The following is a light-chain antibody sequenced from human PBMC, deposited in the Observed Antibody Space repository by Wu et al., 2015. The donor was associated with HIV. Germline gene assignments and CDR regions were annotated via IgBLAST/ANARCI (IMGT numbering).Light chain of an antibody. CDR1: QSVSSN. Sequence: EIVMTQSPATLSVSPGERATLSCRASQSVSSNLAWYQQKPGQAPRLLIYDVSTRATGIPARLSGSGSGTEFTLTISSMQSEDFAVYYCQQYNNWPPRRTFGQGTKVEIK. J-gene: IGKJ1*01. CDR2: DVS. CDR3: QQYNNWPPRRT. V-gene: IGKV3-15*01.